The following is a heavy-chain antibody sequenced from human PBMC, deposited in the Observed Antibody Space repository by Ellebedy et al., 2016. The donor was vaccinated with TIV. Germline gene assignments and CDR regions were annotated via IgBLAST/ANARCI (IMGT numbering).Heavy chain of an antibody. V-gene: IGHV1-24*01. CDR3: ACGQWELQYDF. Sequence: AASVKVSCKVSGYTLTKLSMYWARQAPGKGLEWMGGFDREDGELIYAQNFQGRVTMTEDTSTDTAYMELSSLTSEDTAVYFCACGQWELQYDFWGQGTLVTVSS. J-gene: IGHJ4*02. CDR1: GYTLTKLS. CDR2: FDREDGEL. D-gene: IGHD1-26*01.